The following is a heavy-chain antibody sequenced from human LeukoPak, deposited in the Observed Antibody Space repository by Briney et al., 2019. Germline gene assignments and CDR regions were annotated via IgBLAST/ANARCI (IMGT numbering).Heavy chain of an antibody. V-gene: IGHV4-31*03. Sequence: SETLSLTCTVSGDSISSGDYYWSWIRQPPGTGLEWIGYIYYSGSTYYNLSLKSRVTISVDTSKNQFSLKLSSVTAADTAVYYCARGPFSRSSGGVWYFDLWGRGALVTVSS. J-gene: IGHJ2*01. CDR1: GDSISSGDYY. CDR3: ARGPFSRSSGGVWYFDL. CDR2: IYYSGST. D-gene: IGHD6-6*01.